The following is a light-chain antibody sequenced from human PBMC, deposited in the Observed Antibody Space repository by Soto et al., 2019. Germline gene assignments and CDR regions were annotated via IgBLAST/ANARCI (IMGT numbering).Light chain of an antibody. CDR3: QQYNNWRPQT. CDR1: QSVSSN. CDR2: GAS. Sequence: EIVMTQSPATLSVSPGERATLSCRASQSVSSNLAWYQQKPGQAPRLLLYGASTRATGIPARCSGSGSGTEFTLTISSLQSEDFAVYYCQQYNNWRPQTFGQGTKVEIK. J-gene: IGKJ1*01. V-gene: IGKV3-15*01.